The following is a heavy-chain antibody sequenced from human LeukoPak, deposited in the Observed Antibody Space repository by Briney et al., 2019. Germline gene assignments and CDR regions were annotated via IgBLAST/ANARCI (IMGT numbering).Heavy chain of an antibody. D-gene: IGHD1-14*01. CDR3: ARDGVGRVPEMSAPDY. Sequence: PGGSLRLSCAGSGFTFSSYWMSGVRQAPGKGLEWVANIKQDGSEKYYVDSVKGRFTISRDNAKNSLYLQMNSLRAEDTAVYYCARDGVGRVPEMSAPDYWGQGTLVTVSS. CDR2: IKQDGSEK. CDR1: GFTFSSYW. J-gene: IGHJ4*02. V-gene: IGHV3-7*01.